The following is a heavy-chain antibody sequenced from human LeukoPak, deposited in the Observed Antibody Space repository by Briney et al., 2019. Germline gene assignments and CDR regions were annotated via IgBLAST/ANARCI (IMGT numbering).Heavy chain of an antibody. J-gene: IGHJ4*02. CDR3: ARQPDDFSGWNNGQAFFDY. D-gene: IGHD6-19*01. V-gene: IGHV3-23*01. CDR1: GFTFSSYV. CDR2: ISGRGSST. Sequence: SGGSLRLSCAASGFTFSSYVMSWVRQAPGKGLKWGSGISGRGSSTYYADSVKGRFTISRDNSKNTLYLQMNSLRAEDTAVYYCARQPDDFSGWNNGQAFFDYWGQGTLVTVSS.